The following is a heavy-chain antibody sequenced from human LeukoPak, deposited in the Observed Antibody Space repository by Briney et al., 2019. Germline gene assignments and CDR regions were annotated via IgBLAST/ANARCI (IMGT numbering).Heavy chain of an antibody. CDR3: AKYPSCSSTSLSTCDAFDI. CDR2: ISGSGGST. J-gene: IGHJ3*02. D-gene: IGHD2-2*01. CDR1: GFTFSSYA. Sequence: PGGSLRLSCAASGFTFSSYAMSWVRQAPGKGLEWVSAISGSGGSTYYADSVKGRFTISRDNSKNTLYLQMNSLRAEDTAVYYCAKYPSCSSTSLSTCDAFDIWGQGTMVTVSS. V-gene: IGHV3-23*01.